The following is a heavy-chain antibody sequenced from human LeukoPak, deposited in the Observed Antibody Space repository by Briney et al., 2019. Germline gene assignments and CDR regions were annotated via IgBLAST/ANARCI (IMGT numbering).Heavy chain of an antibody. Sequence: GGSLRLSRAASGFTFSSYDMHWVRQATGKGLEWVSAIGTAGDTYYPGSVKGRFTISRENAKNSLYLQMNSLRAGDTAVYYCARGTRDYYMDVWGKGTTVTVSS. J-gene: IGHJ6*03. V-gene: IGHV3-13*01. CDR1: GFTFSSYD. CDR2: IGTAGDT. CDR3: ARGTRDYYMDV.